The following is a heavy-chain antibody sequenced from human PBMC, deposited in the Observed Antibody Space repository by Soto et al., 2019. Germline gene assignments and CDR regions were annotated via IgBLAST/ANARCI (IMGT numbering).Heavy chain of an antibody. D-gene: IGHD6-13*01. V-gene: IGHV1-2*04. CDR2: INPNSGGT. J-gene: IGHJ1*01. CDR1: GYTFTCYY. CDR3: ARGPYSSSWYGEEYFQH. Sequence: ASVKVSCKASGYTFTCYYMHWVRQAPGQGLEWMGWINPNSGGTNYAQKFQGWVTMTRDTSISTAYMELSRLRSDDTAVYYCARGPYSSSWYGEEYFQHWGQGTLVTVSS.